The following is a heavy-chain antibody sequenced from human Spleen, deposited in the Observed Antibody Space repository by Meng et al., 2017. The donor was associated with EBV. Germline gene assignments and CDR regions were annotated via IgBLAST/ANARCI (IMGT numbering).Heavy chain of an antibody. J-gene: IGHJ5*02. Sequence: PQPRGSCARQVKPSDLLFLSCTVSGDSISSFYYWGWIRQPPGRGLEWIGSVHYTGSTYYSPYLKSRVTVSVDTSKDQFSLRLTSVTAADTAVYYCARPFPSWQSPRLDPFGAWGQGTLVTVSS. CDR2: VHYTGST. V-gene: IGHV4-39*01. CDR1: GDSISSFYY. CDR3: ARPFPSWQSPRLDPFGA. D-gene: IGHD6-19*01.